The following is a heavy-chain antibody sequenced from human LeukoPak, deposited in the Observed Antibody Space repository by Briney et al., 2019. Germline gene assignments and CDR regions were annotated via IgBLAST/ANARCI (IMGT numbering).Heavy chain of an antibody. CDR2: IYYSGST. Sequence: PSETLSLTCTVSGGSISSSSYYWGWIRQPPGKGLEWIGSIYYSGSTYYNPSLKSRVTISVDTSKNQFSLKLSSVTAADTAVYYCAREFRGIAARTYYKDVWGKGTTVTVSS. CDR3: AREFRGIAARTYYKDV. D-gene: IGHD6-6*01. V-gene: IGHV4-39*07. CDR1: GGSISSSSYY. J-gene: IGHJ6*03.